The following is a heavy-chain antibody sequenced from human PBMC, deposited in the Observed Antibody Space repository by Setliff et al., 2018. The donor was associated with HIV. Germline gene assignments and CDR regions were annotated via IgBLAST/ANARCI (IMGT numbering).Heavy chain of an antibody. J-gene: IGHJ3*01. D-gene: IGHD1-26*01. CDR1: GVSIDKNY. Sequence: PSETLSLTCTVSGVSIDKNYWSWIRQPPGEGLEWIGHISYSEYTNYNPSLKSRVTISLDTSKKHFSLDLYSVTAADTAVYYCARDHNSGTLHAFDLWGQGTKVTVSS. CDR3: ARDHNSGTLHAFDL. V-gene: IGHV4-59*01. CDR2: ISYSEYT.